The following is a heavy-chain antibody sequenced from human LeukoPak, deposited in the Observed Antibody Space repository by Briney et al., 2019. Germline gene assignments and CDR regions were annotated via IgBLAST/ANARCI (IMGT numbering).Heavy chain of an antibody. D-gene: IGHD6-13*01. Sequence: GGSLRLFCAASGFTFSSYAMSWVRQAPGKGLEWVSAISGSGGSTYYADSVKGRFTISRDNSKNTLYLQMNSLRAEDTAVYYCAKDSKYSSSWAYYYYGMDVWGKGTTVTVSS. CDR2: ISGSGGST. CDR3: AKDSKYSSSWAYYYYGMDV. V-gene: IGHV3-23*01. CDR1: GFTFSSYA. J-gene: IGHJ6*04.